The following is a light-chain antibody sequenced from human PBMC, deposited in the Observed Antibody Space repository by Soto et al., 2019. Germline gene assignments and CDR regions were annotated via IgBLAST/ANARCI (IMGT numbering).Light chain of an antibody. CDR2: DAS. J-gene: IGKJ2*01. CDR1: QSVNSN. CDR3: QQRSDWPRT. V-gene: IGKV3-11*01. Sequence: EIVLTQSPATLSLSPGERATLSCRASQSVNSNLAWYQQTPGQAPRLLIYDASNRATGIPARFSGSGSGTDFTLTINSLETEDFAVYYCQQRSDWPRTFGQGTKLDIK.